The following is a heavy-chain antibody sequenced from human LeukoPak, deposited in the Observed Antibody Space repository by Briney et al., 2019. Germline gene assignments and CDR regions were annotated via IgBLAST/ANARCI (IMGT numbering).Heavy chain of an antibody. CDR1: GGSISSGGYY. D-gene: IGHD3-10*01. J-gene: IGHJ6*03. V-gene: IGHV4-31*03. CDR3: ARAPLWFGELKPVYYYYMDV. CDR2: IYYSGST. Sequence: SETLSLTCTVSGGSISSGGYYWSWIRQHPGKGLEWIGYIYYSGSTCYNPSLKSRVTISVDTSKNQFSLKLSSVTAADTAVYYCARAPLWFGELKPVYYYYMDVWGKGTTVTVSS.